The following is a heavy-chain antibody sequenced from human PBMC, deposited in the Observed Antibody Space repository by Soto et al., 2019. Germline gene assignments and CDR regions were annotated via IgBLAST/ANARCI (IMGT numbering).Heavy chain of an antibody. Sequence: ASVKVSCKASGYTFISYDINWVRQATGQGLEWMGWMNPNSGNTGYAQKFQGRVTMTRNTSISTAYMELSSLRSEDTAVYYCARAPDGSGSYYYFDGWGQGTLVTVSS. CDR1: GYTFISYD. CDR2: MNPNSGNT. D-gene: IGHD3-22*01. V-gene: IGHV1-8*01. CDR3: ARAPDGSGSYYYFDG. J-gene: IGHJ4*02.